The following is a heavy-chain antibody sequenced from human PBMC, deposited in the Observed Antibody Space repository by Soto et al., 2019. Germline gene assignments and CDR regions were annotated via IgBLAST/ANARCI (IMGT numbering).Heavy chain of an antibody. J-gene: IGHJ4*02. D-gene: IGHD3-10*01. CDR2: SNSDGSRT. V-gene: IGHV3-74*01. CDR1: VFTFSSYW. Sequence: GGSLRLSCAASVFTFSSYWMHWVRQAPGKGLVWVSRSNSDGSRTSHADSVKGRFTISRDNAKNTLYLQMNSLRAEDTAVYYCVRDLYYYDSGSSHPFDYWGQGTLVTVSS. CDR3: VRDLYYYDSGSSHPFDY.